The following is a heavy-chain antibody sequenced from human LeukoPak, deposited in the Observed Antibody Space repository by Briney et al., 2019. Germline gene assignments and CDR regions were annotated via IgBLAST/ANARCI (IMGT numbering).Heavy chain of an antibody. V-gene: IGHV4-59*01. CDR1: GGAISTYY. J-gene: IGHJ4*02. CDR2: ISYGTT. Sequence: PSETLSLTCSVSGGAISTYYWNWIRQSPGQGLEWNGHISYGTTDYNPSLKSRVTISADTSKNQISLTLTSVTADDTAVYYCARDKAHTYGYYFDPWGQGTQVLVSS. D-gene: IGHD5-18*01. CDR3: ARDKAHTYGYYFDP.